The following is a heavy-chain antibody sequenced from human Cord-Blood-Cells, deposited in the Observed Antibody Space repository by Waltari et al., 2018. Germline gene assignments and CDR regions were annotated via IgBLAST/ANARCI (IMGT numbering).Heavy chain of an antibody. Sequence: QVQLVQSGAEAQTPGDSVKVSCTASGYTFTASYMHWVRQAPGQGLEWMGWINPNSGGTNYAQKFQGRVTMTRDTSISTAYMELSRLRSDDTAVYYCARVRTVRTGTLDYWGQGTLVTVSS. CDR2: INPNSGGT. CDR1: GYTFTASY. V-gene: IGHV1-2*02. J-gene: IGHJ4*02. D-gene: IGHD1-7*01. CDR3: ARVRTVRTGTLDY.